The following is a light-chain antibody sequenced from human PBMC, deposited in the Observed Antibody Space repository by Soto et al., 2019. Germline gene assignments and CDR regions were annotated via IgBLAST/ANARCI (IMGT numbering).Light chain of an antibody. CDR1: QSVSSY. J-gene: IGKJ1*01. V-gene: IGKV3D-11*02. CDR2: DAS. CDR3: QQRSNWQQWT. Sequence: EIVFTQSPATLPLSPGERATLSCRASQSVSSYLAWYQQKPGQAPRLLIYDASNRATGIPARFSGSGPGTDFTLTISSLEPEDFAVYYCQQRSNWQQWTLEQGKMVDIK.